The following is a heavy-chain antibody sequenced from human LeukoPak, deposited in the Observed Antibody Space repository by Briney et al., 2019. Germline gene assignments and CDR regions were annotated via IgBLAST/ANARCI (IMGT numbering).Heavy chain of an antibody. CDR1: GGSISSYY. D-gene: IGHD3-3*01. CDR3: ARAHYDFWSAYLDF. J-gene: IGHJ4*02. V-gene: IGHV4-4*07. Sequence: SEILSLTCTVSGGSISSYYWSWIRQPAGKGLQWVGRFYTSGSTNYNPSLESRVTMSVDTSKNQFSLKLSSVTAADTAVYYCARAHYDFWSAYLDFWGQGTLVTVSS. CDR2: FYTSGST.